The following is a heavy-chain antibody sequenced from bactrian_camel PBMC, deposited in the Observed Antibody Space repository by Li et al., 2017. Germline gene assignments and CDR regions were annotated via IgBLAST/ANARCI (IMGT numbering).Heavy chain of an antibody. J-gene: IGHJ6*01. D-gene: IGHD2*01. CDR1: GFTFSTVW. V-gene: IGHV3S1*01. Sequence: VQLVESGGGLVQPGGSLTLSCAASGFTFSTVWMSWVRQAPGKGLEWVSTISTRGGNAYYADSVKGRFTIARDNAKNTLYLQLNGLKPEDTAMYYCAARGPYCYTKLSVRDFTYWGQGTQVTVS. CDR3: AARGPYCYTKLSVRDFTY. CDR2: ISTRGGNA.